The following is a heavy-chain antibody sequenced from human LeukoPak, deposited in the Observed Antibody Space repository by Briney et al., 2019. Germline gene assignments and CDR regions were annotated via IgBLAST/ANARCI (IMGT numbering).Heavy chain of an antibody. CDR1: GGSISSYY. CDR3: ARGGSGYDSFYYYGMDV. CDR2: IYDSGST. D-gene: IGHD5-12*01. J-gene: IGHJ6*02. Sequence: SETLSLPCTVSGGSISSYYWRWIRHPPGKGLEWIGYIYDSGSTNYNPSLKSRVTISVDTSKNQFSLKLSSVTAADTAVYYCARGGSGYDSFYYYGMDVWGQGTTVTVSS. V-gene: IGHV4-59*01.